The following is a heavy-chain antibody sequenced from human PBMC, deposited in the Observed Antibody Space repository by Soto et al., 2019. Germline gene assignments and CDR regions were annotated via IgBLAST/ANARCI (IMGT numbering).Heavy chain of an antibody. Sequence: GGSLRLSCAASGFTFSSYSMNWVRQAPGKGLEWVSYISSSSSTIYYADSVKGRFTISRDNAKNSLYLQMNSLRDEDPAVYYCAREAGTWHLPLNWFDPWGQGTLVTVSS. CDR1: GFTFSSYS. CDR3: AREAGTWHLPLNWFDP. V-gene: IGHV3-48*02. D-gene: IGHD6-19*01. J-gene: IGHJ5*02. CDR2: ISSSSSTI.